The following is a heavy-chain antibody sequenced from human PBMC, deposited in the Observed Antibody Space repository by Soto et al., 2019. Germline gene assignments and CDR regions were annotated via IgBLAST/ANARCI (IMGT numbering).Heavy chain of an antibody. Sequence: ASVKVSCKASGGTFSSYTMRWVRQAPGQGLEWMGGIIPIFGTTTSAHKFQGRVTITADESTSTVYMELSSLRGEDTAVYYCARGALTTLAYYYGMDVWGQGTTVTVSS. CDR1: GGTFSSYT. J-gene: IGHJ6*02. CDR2: IIPIFGTT. V-gene: IGHV1-69*13. D-gene: IGHD4-4*01. CDR3: ARGALTTLAYYYGMDV.